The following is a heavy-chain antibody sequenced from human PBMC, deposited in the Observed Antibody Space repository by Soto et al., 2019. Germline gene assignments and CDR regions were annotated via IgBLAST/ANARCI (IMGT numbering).Heavy chain of an antibody. CDR3: ARDPTAVTSRFDP. Sequence: EVQLVESGGRLVKPGGSLRLSCAASGFTFSSYSMNWVRQAPGKGLEWVSSISSSSSYIYYADLVKGRFTISRDNAKNSLNLQMNSLRAEDTAVYYCARDPTAVTSRFDPWGQGTLVTVSS. CDR1: GFTFSSYS. V-gene: IGHV3-21*01. D-gene: IGHD4-4*01. J-gene: IGHJ5*02. CDR2: ISSSSSYI.